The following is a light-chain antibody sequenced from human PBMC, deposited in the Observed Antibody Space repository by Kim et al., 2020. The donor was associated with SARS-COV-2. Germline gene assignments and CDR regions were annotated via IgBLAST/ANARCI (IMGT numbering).Light chain of an antibody. V-gene: IGLV1-44*01. CDR2: RND. Sequence: GQRVIISCSGRRSNIQSNTVNWYQQLPGTAPKLLISRNDQRPSGVPGRFSGSKSGTSASLAITGLQSEDEAHYYCSSWDDSLDVVVFGGGTQLTVL. CDR1: RSNIQSNT. J-gene: IGLJ2*01. CDR3: SSWDDSLDVVV.